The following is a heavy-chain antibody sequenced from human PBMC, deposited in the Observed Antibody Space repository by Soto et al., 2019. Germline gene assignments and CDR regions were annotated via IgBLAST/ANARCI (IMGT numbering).Heavy chain of an antibody. CDR1: GFTFSSYW. J-gene: IGHJ6*02. Sequence: EVQLVESGGGSVQPGGSLRLSCAASGFTFSSYWMHWVRQAPGKGLVWVSRIKTDGTITNYADSVRGRFTISRDDAKNTVYLQMNSLRDEDTAVYYCARGIRNYYGTDVWGQGTTVSVSS. CDR2: IKTDGTIT. CDR3: ARGIRNYYGTDV. V-gene: IGHV3-74*01. D-gene: IGHD5-18*01.